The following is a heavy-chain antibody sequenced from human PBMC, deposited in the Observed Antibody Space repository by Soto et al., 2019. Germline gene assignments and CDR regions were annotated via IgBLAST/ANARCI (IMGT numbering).Heavy chain of an antibody. CDR2: ISNDGSKK. Sequence: GGSLRLSCAASGFAFTNYGIHWVRQAPGKGLEWVAHISNDGSKKFYGDSVKGRFTISRDNSENTVYLQMTSLRPDDTSVFYCARDVAMPTGLGLGYWGQGTLVTVSS. CDR3: ARDVAMPTGLGLGY. D-gene: IGHD6-19*01. V-gene: IGHV3-30*03. J-gene: IGHJ4*02. CDR1: GFAFTNYG.